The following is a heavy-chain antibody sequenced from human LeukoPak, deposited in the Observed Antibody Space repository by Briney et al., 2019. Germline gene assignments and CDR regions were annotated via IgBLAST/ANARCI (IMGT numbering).Heavy chain of an antibody. CDR3: AKDLYRSYGSGSYFEY. V-gene: IGHV3-23*01. CDR2: ISGSGTST. Sequence: PGGSLRLSCAASGFIFSSCAMTWVRQAPGKGLEWVSAISGSGTSTHYADSVKGRFTISRDNSENTLYLQMNILRAEDTAVYYCAKDLYRSYGSGSYFEYWGQGILVTVSS. CDR1: GFIFSSCA. D-gene: IGHD3-10*01. J-gene: IGHJ4*02.